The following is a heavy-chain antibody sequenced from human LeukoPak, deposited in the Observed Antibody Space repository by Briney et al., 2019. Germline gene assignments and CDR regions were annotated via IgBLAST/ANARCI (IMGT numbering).Heavy chain of an antibody. J-gene: IGHJ6*03. CDR3: ARGVHYGSGSYHSPLPYYYMDV. CDR1: GGTFSSYA. D-gene: IGHD3-10*01. V-gene: IGHV1-69*05. Sequence: SVKVSCKASGGTFSSYAISWVRQAPGQGLEWMGGIIPIFGTANYAQKFQGRVTITTDESTGTAYMELSSLRSEDTAVYYCARGVHYGSGSYHSPLPYYYMDVWGKGTTVTVSS. CDR2: IIPIFGTA.